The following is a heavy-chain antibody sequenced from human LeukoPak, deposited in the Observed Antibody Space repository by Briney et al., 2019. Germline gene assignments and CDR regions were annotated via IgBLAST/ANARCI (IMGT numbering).Heavy chain of an antibody. CDR2: IYSGGST. J-gene: IGHJ3*02. CDR3: ARGAYGDNDAFDI. Sequence: GGSLRLSCAASGFTVCSNYMSWVRQAPGKGLEWVSVIYSGGSTYYADSVKGRFTISRDNSKNTLYLQMNSLRAEDTAVYYCARGAYGDNDAFDIWGQGTMVTVSS. D-gene: IGHD4-17*01. V-gene: IGHV3-66*01. CDR1: GFTVCSNY.